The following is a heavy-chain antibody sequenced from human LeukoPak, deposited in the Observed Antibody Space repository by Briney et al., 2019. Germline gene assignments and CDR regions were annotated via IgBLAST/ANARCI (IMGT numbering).Heavy chain of an antibody. CDR2: ISYDGSNK. CDR3: SRDARTVGITMIVVGFDY. Sequence: GGSLRLSCAASGFTFSSYAMYWVRQSPGKGLEWVAVISYDGSNKYYADSVKGRFTISRDNSKNTLYLQMNSLRAEDTAVYYCSRDARTVGITMIVVGFDYWGQGTLVTVSS. D-gene: IGHD3-22*01. J-gene: IGHJ4*02. V-gene: IGHV3-30*04. CDR1: GFTFSSYA.